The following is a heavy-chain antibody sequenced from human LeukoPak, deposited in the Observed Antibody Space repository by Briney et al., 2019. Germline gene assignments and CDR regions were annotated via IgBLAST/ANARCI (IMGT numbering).Heavy chain of an antibody. CDR3: TRKYCSGGSCLDDIFDI. Sequence: GGSLRLSCAASGLTVRSNCMNWVRQAPGKGLEWVSLIFGDNRTHYADSVRGRFSISWDDSKNTAYLEMNTLRVEDTAVYYCTRKYCSGGSCLDDIFDIWGQGTILTVSS. CDR1: GLTVRSNC. CDR2: IFGDNRT. J-gene: IGHJ3*02. V-gene: IGHV3-53*01. D-gene: IGHD2-15*01.